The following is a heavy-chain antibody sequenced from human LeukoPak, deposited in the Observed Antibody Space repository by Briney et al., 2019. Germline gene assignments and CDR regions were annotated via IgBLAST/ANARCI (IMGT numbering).Heavy chain of an antibody. V-gene: IGHV2-5*01. CDR1: DFSLSTPGMG. J-gene: IGHJ4*02. CDR2: IYYNDDK. D-gene: IGHD3-9*01. Sequence: SGPTLVNPTQTLTLTCTFSDFSLSTPGMGVGWVRQPPGKAPEWLVMIYYNDDKRCSPSLRSRLTITKDTSKNQVVLTMTNVDVVDTATYYCAHLVVTIDWRSYFDYWGQGILVTVSS. CDR3: AHLVVTIDWRSYFDY.